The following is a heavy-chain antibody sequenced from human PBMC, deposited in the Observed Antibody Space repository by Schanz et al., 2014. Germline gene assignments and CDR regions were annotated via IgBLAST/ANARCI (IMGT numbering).Heavy chain of an antibody. CDR3: ARGLVRYFAY. V-gene: IGHV1-2*06. Sequence: QVQLVQSGPAVKKPGASVKVSCQASGYTFTGYYMHWVRQAPGQGLEWMGQINPNSGATIYAQNFQGRVTMTRDTSISTADMELSRLRSDDTAVYYCARGLVRYFAYWGQGTLVTVSS. CDR1: GYTFTGYY. J-gene: IGHJ4*02. CDR2: INPNSGAT. D-gene: IGHD2-8*02.